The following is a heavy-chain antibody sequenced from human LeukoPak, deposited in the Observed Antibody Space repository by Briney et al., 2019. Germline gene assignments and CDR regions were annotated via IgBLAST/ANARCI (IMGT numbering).Heavy chain of an antibody. J-gene: IGHJ5*02. Sequence: SETLSLTCTVSGGPISSYYWIWVRQPPGKGLEWVGYIYYSGSTNYNPSLKSRVTISVDTSKNQFSLRLSSVTAADTAVYYCARGLGMDHHSGGSDWFDPWGQGTLVTVSS. CDR3: ARGLGMDHHSGGSDWFDP. V-gene: IGHV4-59*01. D-gene: IGHD2-15*01. CDR2: IYYSGST. CDR1: GGPISSYY.